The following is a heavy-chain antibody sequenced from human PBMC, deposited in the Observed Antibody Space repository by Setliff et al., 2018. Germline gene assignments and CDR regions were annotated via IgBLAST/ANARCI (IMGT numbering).Heavy chain of an antibody. CDR3: ARGGTYRYFDY. V-gene: IGHV4-59*01. CDR1: GDSISDAS. J-gene: IGHJ4*02. CDR2: VFYNGAA. Sequence: SETLSLTCSVSGDSISDASIMAWIRQPPGKGLEFIGFVFYNGAAKYDPSLKSRVTMSVDTSKTQFSLKLNSMSTADTAVYYCARGGTYRYFDYWGQGALVTVSS.